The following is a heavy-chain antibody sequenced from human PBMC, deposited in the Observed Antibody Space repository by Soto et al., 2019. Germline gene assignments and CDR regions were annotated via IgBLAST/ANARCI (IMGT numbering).Heavy chain of an antibody. CDR3: ARVSGSYYDFDY. CDR1: GFTFSSYS. D-gene: IGHD1-26*01. V-gene: IGHV3-21*01. Sequence: EVQLAESGGGLVKPGGSLRLSCAASGFTFSSYSMNWVRQAPGKGLEWVSSISSSSSYIYYADSVKGRFTISRDNAKNSLYLQMNSLRAEDTAVYYCARVSGSYYDFDYWGQGTLVTVSS. CDR2: ISSSSSYI. J-gene: IGHJ4*02.